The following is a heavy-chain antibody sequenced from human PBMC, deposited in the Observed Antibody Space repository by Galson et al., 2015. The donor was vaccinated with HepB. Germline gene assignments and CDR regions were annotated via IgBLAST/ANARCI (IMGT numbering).Heavy chain of an antibody. CDR2: ILSYDENNQ. CDR3: AKDQGGGRSWRSLDY. CDR1: GFSFTNYA. V-gene: IGHV3-30*18. D-gene: IGHD6-13*01. J-gene: IGHJ4*02. Sequence: SLRLSCAASGFSFTNYAMHWVRQAPGKGLEWVAVILSYDENNQFYADSVKGRFTISRDSLKNTLYLQMNSLRPEDTAVSYCAKDQGGGRSWRSLDYWGQGTLVTVSS.